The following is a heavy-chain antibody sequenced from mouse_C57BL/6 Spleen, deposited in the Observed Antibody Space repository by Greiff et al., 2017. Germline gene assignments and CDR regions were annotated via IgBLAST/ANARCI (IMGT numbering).Heavy chain of an antibody. V-gene: IGHV1-15*01. J-gene: IGHJ2*01. Sequence: VHLVASGAELVRPGASVTLSCKASGYTFTDYEMHWVKQTPVHGLEWIGAIDPETGGTAYNQKFKGKAILTADKSSSTAYMELRSLTSEDSAVYYCTRWEYWGQGTTLTVSS. CDR2: IDPETGGT. CDR1: GYTFTDYE. D-gene: IGHD4-1*01. CDR3: TRWEY.